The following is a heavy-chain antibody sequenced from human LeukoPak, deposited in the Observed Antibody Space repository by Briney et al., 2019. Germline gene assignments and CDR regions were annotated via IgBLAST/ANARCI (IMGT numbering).Heavy chain of an antibody. D-gene: IGHD3-3*01. V-gene: IGHV4-59*01. CDR3: ARTDFWSGYRFGY. J-gene: IGHJ4*02. Sequence: PSETPSLTCTVSGGSISSYYWSWIRQPPGKGLEWIGYIYYSGSTNYNPSLKSRVTISVDTSKNQFSLKLSSVTAADTAVYYCARTDFWSGYRFGYWGQGTLVTVSS. CDR2: IYYSGST. CDR1: GGSISSYY.